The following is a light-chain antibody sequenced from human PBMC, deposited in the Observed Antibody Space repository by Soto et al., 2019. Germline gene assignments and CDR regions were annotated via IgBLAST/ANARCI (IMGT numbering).Light chain of an antibody. V-gene: IGKV4-1*01. J-gene: IGKJ1*01. CDR3: QQYNSIPVT. Sequence: IVMPQFPNSLAVSLGERATIKCKSSQSVLVSHNNKNYLGWFQQKPRQPPKLLIYWASTRECGVPDRFSGSGSGTDFTLTISSLQAEDGAAYYCQQYNSIPVTFGEGTKV. CDR1: QSVLVSHNNKNY. CDR2: WAS.